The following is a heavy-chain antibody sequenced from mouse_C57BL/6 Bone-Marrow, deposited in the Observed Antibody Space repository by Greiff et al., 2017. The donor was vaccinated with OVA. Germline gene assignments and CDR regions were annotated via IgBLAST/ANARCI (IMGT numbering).Heavy chain of an antibody. CDR3: ASSGRYFDY. D-gene: IGHD3-2*02. CDR2: INPNNGGT. V-gene: IGHV1-26*01. CDR1: GYTFTDYY. Sequence: EVQLQQSGPELVKPGASVKISCKASGYTFTDYYMNWVKQSHGKSLEWIGDINPNNGGTSYNQKFKGKATWTVDKSSSTAYMELRSLTSEDSAVYYCASSGRYFDYWGQGTTLTVSS. J-gene: IGHJ2*01.